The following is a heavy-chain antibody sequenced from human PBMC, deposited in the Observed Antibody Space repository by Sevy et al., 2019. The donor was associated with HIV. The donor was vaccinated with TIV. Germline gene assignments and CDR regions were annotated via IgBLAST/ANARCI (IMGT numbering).Heavy chain of an antibody. D-gene: IGHD6-19*01. CDR1: GGTFSSYA. Sequence: ASVKVSGKASGGTFSSYAISWVRQAPGQGLEWMGGIIPIFGTANYAQKFQGRVTITADESTSTAYMELSSLRSEDTAVYYCARVSSGWLYFDYWAREPWSPSPQ. CDR3: ARVSSGWLYFDY. V-gene: IGHV1-69*13. J-gene: IGHJ4*02. CDR2: IIPIFGTA.